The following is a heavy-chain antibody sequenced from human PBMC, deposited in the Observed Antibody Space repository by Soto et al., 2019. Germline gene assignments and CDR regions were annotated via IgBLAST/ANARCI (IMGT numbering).Heavy chain of an antibody. J-gene: IGHJ6*02. Sequence: GASVKVSCKASGYTFTIYAMHWVRQAPGQRLEWMGWINAGNGNTKYSQKFQGRVTITRDTSASTAYMELSSLRSEDTAVYYCARDQAVAGTVPTWNYYYGMDVWGQGTTVTVSS. D-gene: IGHD6-19*01. V-gene: IGHV1-3*01. CDR2: INAGNGNT. CDR3: ARDQAVAGTVPTWNYYYGMDV. CDR1: GYTFTIYA.